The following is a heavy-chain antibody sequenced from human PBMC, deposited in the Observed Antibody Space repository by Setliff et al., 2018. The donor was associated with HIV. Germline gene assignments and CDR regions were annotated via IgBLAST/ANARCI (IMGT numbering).Heavy chain of an antibody. CDR3: ARDLDEAVKDADNYVPLDL. D-gene: IGHD3-16*01. V-gene: IGHV1-69*04. CDR2: IIPILDTT. CDR1: GGTSSSYA. Sequence: ASVKVSCKASGGTSSSYAISWVRKAPGRGLEWIGTIIPILDTTNYAQKFQDRVTITTDKSTSTAYMELRSLTSEDTAVYYCARDLDEAVKDADNYVPLDLWGQGTLVTVSS. J-gene: IGHJ5*02.